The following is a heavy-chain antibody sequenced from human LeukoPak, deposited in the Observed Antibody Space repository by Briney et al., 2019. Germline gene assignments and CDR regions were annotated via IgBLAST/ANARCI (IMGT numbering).Heavy chain of an antibody. V-gene: IGHV3-23*01. CDR1: GFTFSSYA. CDR2: ISGGGGST. CDR3: ARPFTPRHHWYFDL. J-gene: IGHJ2*01. Sequence: GGSLRLSCAASGFTFSSYAMSWVSQAPGKGLEWVSVISGGGGSTYYADSVKGRFTISRDISKNTLYLQMNSLRAEDTAVYYCARPFTPRHHWYFDLWGRGTLVTVSS.